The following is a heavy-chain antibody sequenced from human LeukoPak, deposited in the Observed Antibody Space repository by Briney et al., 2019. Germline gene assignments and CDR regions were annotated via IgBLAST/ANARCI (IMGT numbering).Heavy chain of an antibody. D-gene: IGHD3-10*01. CDR3: ARDPITISHQRYYSYMDV. Sequence: GGSLRLSCAASGFTFSSYWMTWVRQAPGKGLEWVANIKQDGSEKYYVDSVKGRFTISRDNAKNSLYLQMNSLRAEDTAVYYCARDPITISHQRYYSYMDVWGKGTTVTVSS. CDR1: GFTFSSYW. V-gene: IGHV3-7*01. CDR2: IKQDGSEK. J-gene: IGHJ6*03.